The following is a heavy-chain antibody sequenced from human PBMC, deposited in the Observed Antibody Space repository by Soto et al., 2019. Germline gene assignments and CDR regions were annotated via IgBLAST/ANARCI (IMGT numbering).Heavy chain of an antibody. CDR3: ASLLYYYDSSGYYEEYYFDY. CDR2: IYYSGST. D-gene: IGHD3-22*01. V-gene: IGHV4-31*03. J-gene: IGHJ4*02. Sequence: TLSLTCTVSGCSISSGGYYWSWIRQHPGKGLEWIGYIYYSGSTYYNPSLKSRVTISVDTSKNQFSLKLSSVTAADTAVYYCASLLYYYDSSGYYEEYYFDYWGQGTLVTVSS. CDR1: GCSISSGGYY.